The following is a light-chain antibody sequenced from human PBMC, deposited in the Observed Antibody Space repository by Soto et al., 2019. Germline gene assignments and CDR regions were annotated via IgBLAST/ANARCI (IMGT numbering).Light chain of an antibody. CDR1: RSVSNNY. CDR2: DTS. CDR3: QQYGTSPPLT. J-gene: IGKJ4*01. Sequence: EIVLTQSPGTLSLSPGERATLSCRASRSVSNNYLALYQQKRGQAPRLLIYDTSSRATGIPDRFSGTGSATDFTLTISRLETEDFAEYYCQQYGTSPPLTYGGGTKVEIK. V-gene: IGKV3-20*01.